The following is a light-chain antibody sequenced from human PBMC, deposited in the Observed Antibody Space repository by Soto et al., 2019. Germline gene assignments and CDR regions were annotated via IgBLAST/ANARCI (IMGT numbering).Light chain of an antibody. CDR1: QSVSSSY. Sequence: EIVLTQSPGTLSLSPGERATLSCRASQSVSSSYLVWHQQKPGQAPRLLIYDASNRATGIPARFSGSGSGTDFTLTISSLEPEDFAVYYCQQRSNWPPITFGQGTRLEI. V-gene: IGKV3D-20*02. CDR3: QQRSNWPPIT. CDR2: DAS. J-gene: IGKJ5*01.